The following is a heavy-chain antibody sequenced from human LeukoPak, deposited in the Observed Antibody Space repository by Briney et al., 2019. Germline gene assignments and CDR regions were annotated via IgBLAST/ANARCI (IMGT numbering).Heavy chain of an antibody. CDR2: IYYSGST. CDR1: GGSISSGGYY. D-gene: IGHD2-2*02. J-gene: IGHJ5*02. CDR3: ARGGYCSSTSCYSWFDP. V-gene: IGHV4-31*03. Sequence: SETLSLTCTVSGGSISSGGYYWSWIRQHPGKGLEWIGYIYYSGSTYYNPSLKSRVTISVDTSKNQFPLKLSSVTAADTAVYYCARGGYCSSTSCYSWFDPWGQGTLVTVSS.